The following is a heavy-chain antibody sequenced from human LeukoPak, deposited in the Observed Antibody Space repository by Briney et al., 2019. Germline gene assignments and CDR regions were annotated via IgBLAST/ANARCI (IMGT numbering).Heavy chain of an antibody. D-gene: IGHD5-12*01. CDR3: ARGKGSESGYDYFLDY. Sequence: GRSLRLSCAASGFTFSSYAMHWVRQAPGKGLEGVTLFSYDGSSKYYADSVRGRFTISRDNSKNTLYLQMNGLRADDSAVYYCARGKGSESGYDYFLDYWGQGTLVTVSS. J-gene: IGHJ4*02. CDR1: GFTFSSYA. CDR2: FSYDGSSK. V-gene: IGHV3-30-3*01.